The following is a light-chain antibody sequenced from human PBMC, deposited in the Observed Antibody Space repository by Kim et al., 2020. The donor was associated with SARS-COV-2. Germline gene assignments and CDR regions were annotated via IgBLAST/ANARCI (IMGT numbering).Light chain of an antibody. Sequence: LTQPASVSGSPGQSITISCTGTSSDIGSYNLVSWYQQHPGKAPKVIIYEVRKRPSGVSNRFSGSRSGHTTSLTISGLQTEDEADYYCCSYAGVTTHVFGTGTKVTVL. CDR1: SSDIGSYNL. CDR2: EVR. CDR3: CSYAGVTTHV. V-gene: IGLV2-23*02. J-gene: IGLJ1*01.